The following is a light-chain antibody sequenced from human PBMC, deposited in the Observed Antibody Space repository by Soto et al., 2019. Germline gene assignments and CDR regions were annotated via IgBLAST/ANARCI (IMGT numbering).Light chain of an antibody. CDR2: GAS. J-gene: IGKJ3*01. CDR1: QTVSSY. CDR3: QQYGSSPFT. Sequence: EVVLTQSPGTLSLSPGERATLSCRASQTVSSYLAWYQQKPGQAPRLLIYGASNRAIGIPDRFSGSGSGTDFSLIISRLEPEDFAVYFCQQYGSSPFTFGPGTQVDLK. V-gene: IGKV3-20*01.